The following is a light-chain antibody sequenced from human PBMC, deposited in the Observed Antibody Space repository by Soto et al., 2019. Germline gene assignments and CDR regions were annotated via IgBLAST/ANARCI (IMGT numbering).Light chain of an antibody. CDR3: MQALQTPRT. CDR2: LGS. CDR1: QSLLHSNAYNY. Sequence: DIVMTQSPLSLPVTPGEPASISCRSSQSLLHSNAYNYLDWYLQKPGQSPQLLIYLGSNRASGVPDRFSGSGSGTDFTLKISRVEAEDVGVYYCMQALQTPRTLGQGTKVDIK. J-gene: IGKJ1*01. V-gene: IGKV2-28*01.